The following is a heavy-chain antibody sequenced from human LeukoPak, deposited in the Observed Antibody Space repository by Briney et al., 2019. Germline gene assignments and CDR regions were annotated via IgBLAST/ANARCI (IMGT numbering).Heavy chain of an antibody. CDR2: ISNSGST. D-gene: IGHD6-13*01. V-gene: IGHV4-4*08. CDR1: GGSISHYY. CDR3: AREDMAGTAGIVDC. Sequence: SETLSLTCTVSGGSISHYYWTWIRQPPGQGLEWIAYISNSGSTNYNPSLKSRVTISADTSKNQFSLRLSSVTAADTAVYYCAREDMAGTAGIVDCWGQGTLVTVSS. J-gene: IGHJ4*02.